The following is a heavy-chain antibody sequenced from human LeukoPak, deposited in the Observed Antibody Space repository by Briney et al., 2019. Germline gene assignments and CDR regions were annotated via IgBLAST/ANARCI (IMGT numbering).Heavy chain of an antibody. CDR2: IYTSGST. CDR3: ARGFGGYNRNFDAFDI. D-gene: IGHD1-1*01. CDR1: GGSISSYY. Sequence: SETLSLTCTVSGGSISSYYWSWIRQPAGKGLEWIGRIYTSGSTNYNPSLKSRVTMSVDTSKNQFSLKLSSVTAADTAVYYCARGFGGYNRNFDAFDIWGQGTMVTVSS. V-gene: IGHV4-4*07. J-gene: IGHJ3*02.